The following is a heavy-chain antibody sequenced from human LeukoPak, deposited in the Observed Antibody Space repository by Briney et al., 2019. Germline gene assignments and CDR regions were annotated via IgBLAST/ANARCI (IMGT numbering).Heavy chain of an antibody. CDR3: AKQGDEYTPELDY. CDR2: ISHDGSTK. V-gene: IGHV3-30*18. J-gene: IGHJ4*02. CDR1: GLTFSTYG. D-gene: IGHD2-15*01. Sequence: PGGSLRLSCAASGLTFSTYGMHWVRQAPGKGLEWVAVISHDGSTKKYADAVKGRFTISSDKSKNTVYLQMNSLRPEDTAVYYCAKQGDEYTPELDYWGQGTLVTVSS.